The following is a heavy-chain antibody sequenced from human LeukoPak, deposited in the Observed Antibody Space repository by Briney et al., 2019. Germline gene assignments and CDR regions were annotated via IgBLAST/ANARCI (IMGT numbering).Heavy chain of an antibody. Sequence: GASVKVSCTASGYTFTSYDINWVRQAPGQGLEWMGWMNPNSGNTDYAQKFQGRVTMTRNTSISTAYMELSSLRSEDTAVYYCARASTRIELWSPYYGMDVWGQGTTVTASS. CDR2: MNPNSGNT. CDR3: ARASTRIELWSPYYGMDV. V-gene: IGHV1-8*01. CDR1: GYTFTSYD. J-gene: IGHJ6*02. D-gene: IGHD5-18*01.